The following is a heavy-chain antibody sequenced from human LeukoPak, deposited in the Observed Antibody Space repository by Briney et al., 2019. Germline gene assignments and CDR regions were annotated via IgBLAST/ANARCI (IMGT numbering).Heavy chain of an antibody. CDR3: ARGYRYSGNYYFDY. Sequence: ASVKVSCKASGGTFTSYTVNWVRQAPRQGLEWMGGVIPMFGTANYAQKFLARVTITADESTSTAYMELSSLRSEDTAVYYCARGYRYSGNYYFDYWGQGTLVIVSS. V-gene: IGHV1-69*13. J-gene: IGHJ4*02. D-gene: IGHD1-26*01. CDR1: GGTFTSYT. CDR2: VIPMFGTA.